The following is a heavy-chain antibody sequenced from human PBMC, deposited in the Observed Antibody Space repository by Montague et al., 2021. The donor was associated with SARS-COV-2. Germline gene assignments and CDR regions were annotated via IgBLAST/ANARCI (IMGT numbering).Heavy chain of an antibody. CDR3: ARHGRFSVIVNTPRGAFDI. D-gene: IGHD3-22*01. J-gene: IGHJ3*02. Sequence: TLSLTCTVSGGSISSGSYYWSWIRQPAGKGLEWIGRIYTSGSTNYNPSLKSRVTISVDTSKNQFSLKLSSVTAADTAVYYCARHGRFSVIVNTPRGAFDIWGQGTMVTVSS. CDR2: IYTSGST. V-gene: IGHV4-61*02. CDR1: GGSISSGSYY.